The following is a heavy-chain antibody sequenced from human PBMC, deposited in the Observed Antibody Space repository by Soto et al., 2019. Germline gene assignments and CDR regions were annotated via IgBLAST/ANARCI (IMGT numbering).Heavy chain of an antibody. CDR2: ISAYNGNT. Sequence: ASVKVSFKASGYTFTSYGISWLRQAPGQGLEWMGWISAYNGNTNYAQKLQGRVTMTTDTSTSTAYMELRSLRSDDTAVYYCARDATDWIVGATTADYWGQGTLVTVSS. CDR3: ARDATDWIVGATTADY. CDR1: GYTFTSYG. J-gene: IGHJ4*02. V-gene: IGHV1-18*04. D-gene: IGHD1-26*01.